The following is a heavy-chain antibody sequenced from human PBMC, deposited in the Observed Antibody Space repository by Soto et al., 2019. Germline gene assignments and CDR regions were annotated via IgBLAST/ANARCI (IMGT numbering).Heavy chain of an antibody. CDR3: ARANPLNDACFAV. Sequence: QAHLEQSGAELKRPGASVKVSCKASGYTFSDFDINWLRQASGQGPEWMGWMNAKSGDTFFPQRFQGKFNMTWDTSLRTASMEVVSLAPDDTAINYWARANPLNDACFAVWSKGTTFPVS. D-gene: IGHD2-2*01. CDR1: GYTFSDFD. J-gene: IGHJ6*03. V-gene: IGHV1-8*01. CDR2: MNAKSGDT.